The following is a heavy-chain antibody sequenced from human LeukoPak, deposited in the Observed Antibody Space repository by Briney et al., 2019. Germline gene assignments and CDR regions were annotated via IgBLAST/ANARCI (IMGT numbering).Heavy chain of an antibody. CDR2: ISSSSSYI. CDR1: GFTFSSYS. J-gene: IGHJ5*02. Sequence: GGSLRLSCAASGFTFSSYSMNWVRQAPGKGLEWVSSISSSSSYIYYADSVKGRFTISRVNAKNSLYLQMNSLRAEDTAVYYCARVQALNWFDPWGQGTLVTVSS. CDR3: ARVQALNWFDP. V-gene: IGHV3-21*01. D-gene: IGHD4-11*01.